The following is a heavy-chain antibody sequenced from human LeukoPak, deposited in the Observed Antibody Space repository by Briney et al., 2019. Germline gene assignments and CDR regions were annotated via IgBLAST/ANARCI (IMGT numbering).Heavy chain of an antibody. CDR3: VRSLRNAFDI. V-gene: IGHV3-48*01. CDR1: GFTFSSYS. D-gene: IGHD3-3*01. CDR2: ISSSSSTI. J-gene: IGHJ3*02. Sequence: PGGSLRLSCAASGFTFSSYSMNWVRQAPGKGLEWVSYISSSSSTIYYADSVKGRFAISSDNAKNSLYLQMNSLRAEDTAVYFCVRSLRNAFDIWGQGTMVTVSS.